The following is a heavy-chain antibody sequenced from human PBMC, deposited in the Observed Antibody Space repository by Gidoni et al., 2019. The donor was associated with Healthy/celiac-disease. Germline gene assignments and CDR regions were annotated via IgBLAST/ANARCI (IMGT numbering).Heavy chain of an antibody. CDR2: ISGSGGST. Sequence: EVQLLESGGGLVQPGGSLRLSCAASGFTFSSYAMSWVRQAPGKGLEWVSAISGSGGSTYYADSVKGRFTISRDNSKNTLYLQMNSLRAEDTAVYYCAKSSPRWLQYPLAFDIWGQGTMVTVSS. CDR3: AKSSPRWLQYPLAFDI. V-gene: IGHV3-23*01. CDR1: GFTFSSYA. J-gene: IGHJ3*02. D-gene: IGHD5-12*01.